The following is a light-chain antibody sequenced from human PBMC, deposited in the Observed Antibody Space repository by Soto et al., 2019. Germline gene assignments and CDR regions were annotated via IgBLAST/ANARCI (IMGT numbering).Light chain of an antibody. CDR2: GAS. Sequence: DTAMTQSPATLSVSPGERATLSCRASQSVSSNFAWYQQKPGQAPRLLIYGASTRATGIPARFSGGGSGTEFTLTISSLQSEDFAVYYCQQYNNWPPYTFGQGTKLEIK. CDR3: QQYNNWPPYT. J-gene: IGKJ2*01. V-gene: IGKV3-15*01. CDR1: QSVSSN.